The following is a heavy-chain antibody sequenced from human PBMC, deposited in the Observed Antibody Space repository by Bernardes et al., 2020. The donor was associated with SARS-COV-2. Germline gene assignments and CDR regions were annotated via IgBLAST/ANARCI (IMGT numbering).Heavy chain of an antibody. J-gene: IGHJ4*02. CDR1: GFNFNDYV. CDR3: ARDVNWLFFDY. V-gene: IGHV3-74*01. Sequence: GGSLRLSCVASGFNFNDYVMHWVRQVPGKGLEWVSRLSHDGTVSSYRDSVRGRFTISRDNAKNTVYLDMSSLGVEDTAVYYCARDVNWLFFDYWGQGTLVTVSS. CDR2: LSHDGTVS. D-gene: IGHD1-1*01.